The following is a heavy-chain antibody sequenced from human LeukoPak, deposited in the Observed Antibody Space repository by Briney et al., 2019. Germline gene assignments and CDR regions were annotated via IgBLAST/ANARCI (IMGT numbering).Heavy chain of an antibody. V-gene: IGHV3-23*01. CDR2: ISPSGGGT. CDR1: GFTFRNHG. J-gene: IGHJ4*02. CDR3: AQDIAWGAFEH. Sequence: GGSLRLSCAASGFTFRNHGMNWVRQAPGKGLEWVSGISPSGGGTYYADSVKGRFTISRDDSKNTLSLQMNSLRVKDTALYYCAQDIAWGAFEHWGQGTLVTVSS. D-gene: IGHD7-27*01.